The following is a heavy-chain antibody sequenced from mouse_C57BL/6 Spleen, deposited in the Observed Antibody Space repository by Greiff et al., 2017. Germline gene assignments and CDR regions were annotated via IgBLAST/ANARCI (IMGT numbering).Heavy chain of an antibody. V-gene: IGHV1-80*01. CDR3: ARKNYDRYFDV. CDR2: IFPGDGDT. J-gene: IGHJ1*03. D-gene: IGHD2-4*01. Sequence: LVESGAELVKPGASVKISCKASGYAFSSYWMNWVKQRPGKGLEWIGQIFPGDGDTNYNGKFKGKATLTADKSSSTAYMQLSSLTSEDSAVYFCARKNYDRYFDVWGTGTTVTVSS. CDR1: GYAFSSYW.